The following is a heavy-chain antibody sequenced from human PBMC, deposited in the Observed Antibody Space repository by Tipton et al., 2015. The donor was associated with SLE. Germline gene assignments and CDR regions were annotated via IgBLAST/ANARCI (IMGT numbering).Heavy chain of an antibody. D-gene: IGHD4-17*01. CDR1: GGSISSYY. CDR3: ARVWDYGDYEVDYAFDI. J-gene: IGHJ3*02. CDR2: IYYSGST. V-gene: IGHV4-59*08. Sequence: LRLSCTVSGGSISSYYWSWIRQPPGKGLEWIGYIYYSGSTNYNPSLKSRVTISVDTSKNQFSLKLSSVTAADTAVYYCARVWDYGDYEVDYAFDIWGQGTMVTVSS.